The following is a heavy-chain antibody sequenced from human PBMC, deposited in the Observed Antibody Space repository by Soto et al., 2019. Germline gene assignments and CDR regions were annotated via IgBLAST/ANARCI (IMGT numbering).Heavy chain of an antibody. CDR3: GRLGRDGYNFRAFDI. V-gene: IGHV1-69*13. Sequence: GASVKVSCKASGGTFSSYAISWVRQAPGQGLEWMGGIIPIFGTANYAQKFQGRVTITADESTSTAYMELSSLRSEDTAVYYCGRLGRDGYNFRAFDIWGQGTMVTVSS. CDR1: GGTFSSYA. D-gene: IGHD5-12*01. CDR2: IIPIFGTA. J-gene: IGHJ3*02.